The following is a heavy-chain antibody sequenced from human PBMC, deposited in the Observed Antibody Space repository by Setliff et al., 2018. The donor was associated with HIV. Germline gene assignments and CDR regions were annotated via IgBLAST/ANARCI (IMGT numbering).Heavy chain of an antibody. CDR3: ARGESAAAGTGVCDY. CDR1: GGTFSSYG. D-gene: IGHD6-13*01. J-gene: IGHJ4*02. V-gene: IGHV1-18*01. CDR2: ISAYNGNT. Sequence: GASVKVSCKASGGTFSSYGISWVRQAPGQGLEWMGWISAYNGNTNYAQKLQGRVTMTRDTSTSTVYMELSSLRSEDTAMYYCARGESAAAGTGVCDYWGQGTLVTVSS.